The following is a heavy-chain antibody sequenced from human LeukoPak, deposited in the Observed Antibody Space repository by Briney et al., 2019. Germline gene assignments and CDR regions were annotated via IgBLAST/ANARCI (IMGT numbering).Heavy chain of an antibody. Sequence: ASETLSLTCTVSGGSISSGDYYWSWIRQPPGKGLEWIGYIYYSGTTYYNPSLKSRVTISVDTSKNQSSLKLSSVTAADTAVYYCARDNPYYAIDYWGQGTLVTVSS. V-gene: IGHV4-30-4*02. D-gene: IGHD1-26*01. CDR2: IYYSGTT. CDR1: GGSISSGDYY. J-gene: IGHJ4*02. CDR3: ARDNPYYAIDY.